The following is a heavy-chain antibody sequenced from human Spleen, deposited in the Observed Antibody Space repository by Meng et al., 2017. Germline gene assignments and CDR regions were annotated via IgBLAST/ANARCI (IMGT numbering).Heavy chain of an antibody. V-gene: IGHV3-15*01. Sequence: GGSLRLSCEGSGFTFSNAYMTWVRQVPGKRLEWVGRIKSKPDGETIDYAAPVKGRFTISRDNSKNTLYLQMNSLRAEDTAIYYCAKNSESYHDYYYYHGMDVWGQGTTVTVSS. J-gene: IGHJ6*02. CDR3: AKNSESYHDYYYYHGMDV. D-gene: IGHD3-16*02. CDR2: IKSKPDGETI. CDR1: GFTFSNAY.